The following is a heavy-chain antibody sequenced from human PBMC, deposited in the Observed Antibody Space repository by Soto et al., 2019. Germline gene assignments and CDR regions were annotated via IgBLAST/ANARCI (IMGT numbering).Heavy chain of an antibody. D-gene: IGHD5-18*01. CDR3: AHSETPRRLPTRQLLSFDY. V-gene: IGHV2-5*02. CDR1: GFSLSETGVG. J-gene: IGHJ4*02. CDR2: IYWDDVK. Sequence: QITLKESGPTLVKPTQTLTLTCTFSGFSLSETGVGVGWFRQPPGKALEWVAFIYWDDVKWHSPSLRSRLTITKDTSKNQVVLTMASMDPLDTATYYCAHSETPRRLPTRQLLSFDYWGQGTLVTVSS.